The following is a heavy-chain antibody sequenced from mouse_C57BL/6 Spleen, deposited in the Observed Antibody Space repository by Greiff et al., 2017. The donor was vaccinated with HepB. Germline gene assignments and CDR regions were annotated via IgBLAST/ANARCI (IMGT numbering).Heavy chain of an antibody. J-gene: IGHJ4*01. Sequence: QVQLQQPGAELVKPGASVKLSCKASGYTFTSYWMQWVKQRPGQGLVWIGEIDPSGSYTNYNQKFKGKATLTVDTSGSTAYMQFSSLTTAASAVYYCARLYYSNSYAMDYWGQGTSVTVSS. V-gene: IGHV1-50*01. CDR3: ARLYYSNSYAMDY. CDR2: IDPSGSYT. D-gene: IGHD2-5*01. CDR1: GYTFTSYW.